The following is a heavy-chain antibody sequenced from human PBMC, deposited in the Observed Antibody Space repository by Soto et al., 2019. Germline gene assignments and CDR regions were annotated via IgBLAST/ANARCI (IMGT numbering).Heavy chain of an antibody. Sequence: SGPTLVNPTETLTLTCTFSGFSLTSPGMCVSWIRQSPGKALEWLALIERDDDDKYYSTSLKTRLTISKDTRKNQVVLTMANMEPADTATYYCARSIRGPRRFNGMDVWGQGTTVTVSS. D-gene: IGHD1-20*01. CDR2: IERDDDDK. J-gene: IGHJ6*02. CDR1: GFSLTSPGMC. CDR3: ARSIRGPRRFNGMDV. V-gene: IGHV2-70*13.